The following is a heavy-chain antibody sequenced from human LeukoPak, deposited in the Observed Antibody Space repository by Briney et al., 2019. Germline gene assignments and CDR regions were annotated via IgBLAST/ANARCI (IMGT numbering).Heavy chain of an antibody. J-gene: IGHJ6*03. D-gene: IGHD5-24*01. V-gene: IGHV4-31*03. CDR2: IYYSGST. CDR1: GGSISSGGYY. Sequence: PSETLSLTCTVSGGSISSGGYYWRWIRQHPGKGLEWIGYIYYSGSTYYNPSLKSRVTISVDTSKNQFSLKLSSVTAADTAVYYCARVEMATITFYYYYYMDVWGKGTTVTASS. CDR3: ARVEMATITFYYYYYMDV.